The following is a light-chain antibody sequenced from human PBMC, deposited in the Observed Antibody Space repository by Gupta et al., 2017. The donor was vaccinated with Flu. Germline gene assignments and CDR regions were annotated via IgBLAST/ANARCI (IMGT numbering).Light chain of an antibody. Sequence: QSVLTQPPSTSGTPGQRVSISCHGGISNIGSASVYWYKQFPGTAPKVVIYTTDQRPSGVPDRFSGSKSGSSASLAISGLQSEDEADYYCAVWDDRLSGWVFGGGTRLTV. V-gene: IGLV1-44*01. J-gene: IGLJ3*02. CDR3: AVWDDRLSGWV. CDR1: ISNIGSAS. CDR2: TTD.